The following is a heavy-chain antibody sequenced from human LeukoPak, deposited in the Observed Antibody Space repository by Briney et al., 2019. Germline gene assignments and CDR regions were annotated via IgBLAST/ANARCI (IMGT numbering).Heavy chain of an antibody. CDR3: ARGYDFWSGYYTGYYYYMDV. Sequence: GASVKVSCKASGYTFTSYAMNWLRQAPGQGLEWMGWINPNSGGTNYAQKFQGRVTMARDTSISTAYMELSRLRSDDTAVYYCARGYDFWSGYYTGYYYYMDVWGKGSTVTVSS. D-gene: IGHD3-3*01. CDR2: INPNSGGT. V-gene: IGHV1-2*02. CDR1: GYTFTSYA. J-gene: IGHJ6*03.